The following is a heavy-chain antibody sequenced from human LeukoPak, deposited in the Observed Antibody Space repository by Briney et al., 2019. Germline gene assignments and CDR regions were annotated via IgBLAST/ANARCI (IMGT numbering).Heavy chain of an antibody. CDR1: GYTFTGYY. D-gene: IGHD2-2*01. CDR3: ARLSGYCSSTGCYHLDY. CDR2: INTNSGDT. J-gene: IGHJ4*02. Sequence: ASVKVSCKASGYTFTGYYMHWVRQAPGQGLEWLGWINTNSGDTNYAQRFRGWVTMTRYTSISTAYMDLSRQRSDDNAVYYVARLSGYCSSTGCYHLDYGGQRTLVTVSS. V-gene: IGHV1-2*04.